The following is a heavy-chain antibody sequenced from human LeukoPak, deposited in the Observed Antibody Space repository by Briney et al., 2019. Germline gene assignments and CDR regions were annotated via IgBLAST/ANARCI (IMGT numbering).Heavy chain of an antibody. D-gene: IGHD4-17*01. V-gene: IGHV3-66*01. Sequence: GGSLRLSCVTSGFSFTHNYMSWVRQAPGKGLEWVSVLYSGGTTSYADSVKGRFTISRDSFNDTLYLQMNNLRAEDTALYYCAKATTVTYTTPFDFWGQGILVIVSS. J-gene: IGHJ4*02. CDR2: LYSGGTT. CDR1: GFSFTHNY. CDR3: AKATTVTYTTPFDF.